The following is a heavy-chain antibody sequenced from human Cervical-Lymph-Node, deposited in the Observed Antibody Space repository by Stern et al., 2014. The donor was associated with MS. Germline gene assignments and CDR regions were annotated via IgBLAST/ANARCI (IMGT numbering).Heavy chain of an antibody. CDR2: ITSSGSTI. Sequence: VQLVESGGDLVEPGGSLRLSCAASGFTFSDHYMSWVRQAPGQGLEWLSHITSSGSTIYYTDSVRGRFTISRDNAKKSLYLQMNSLRAEDTAVYYCARVGSGWYLDYWGQGTLVTVSS. V-gene: IGHV3-11*01. CDR1: GFTFSDHY. CDR3: ARVGSGWYLDY. J-gene: IGHJ4*02. D-gene: IGHD6-19*01.